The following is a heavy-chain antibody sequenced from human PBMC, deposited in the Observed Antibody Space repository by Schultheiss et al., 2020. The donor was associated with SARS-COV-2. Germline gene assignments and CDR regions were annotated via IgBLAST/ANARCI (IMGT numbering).Heavy chain of an antibody. J-gene: IGHJ4*02. CDR1: GFTFSSYG. D-gene: IGHD3-3*01. Sequence: GGSLRLSCAASGFTFSSYGMHWVRQAPGKGLEWVAVISYDGSNKYYADSVKGRFTISRDNSENTLYLHMNSLRAEDTAVYYCARARTYYDFWSGYPFLDYWGQGTLVTVSS. CDR2: ISYDGSNK. CDR3: ARARTYYDFWSGYPFLDY. V-gene: IGHV3-30*03.